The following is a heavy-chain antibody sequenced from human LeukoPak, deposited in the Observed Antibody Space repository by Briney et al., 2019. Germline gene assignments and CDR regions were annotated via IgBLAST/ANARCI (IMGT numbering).Heavy chain of an antibody. V-gene: IGHV4-30-2*01. D-gene: IGHD3-22*01. CDR1: GGSISSGGYC. CDR2: IYHSGST. J-gene: IGHJ4*02. Sequence: SQTLSLTCAVSGGSISSGGYCWSWIRQPPGKGLEWIGYIYHSGSTYYNPSLKSRVTISVDRSKNQFSLKLSSVTAADTAVYYCAKDIGYYYDSSGYFDYWGQATLVTVSS. CDR3: AKDIGYYYDSSGYFDY.